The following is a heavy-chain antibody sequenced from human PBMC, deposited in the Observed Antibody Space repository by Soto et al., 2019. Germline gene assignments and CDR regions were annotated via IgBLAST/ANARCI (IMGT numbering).Heavy chain of an antibody. CDR3: ARFLSGGWYSDY. D-gene: IGHD6-19*01. Sequence: ASVKVSCKASGYTFPSYGISWVRQAPGQGLEWMGWISAYNGNTNYAQKLQGRVTMTTDTSTSTAYMELRSLRSDDTAVYYCARFLSGGWYSDYWGQGTLVTVSS. V-gene: IGHV1-18*01. CDR2: ISAYNGNT. J-gene: IGHJ4*02. CDR1: GYTFPSYG.